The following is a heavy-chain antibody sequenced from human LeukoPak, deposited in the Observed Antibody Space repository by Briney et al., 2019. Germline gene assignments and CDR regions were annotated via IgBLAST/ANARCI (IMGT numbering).Heavy chain of an antibody. J-gene: IGHJ4*02. D-gene: IGHD3-10*01. V-gene: IGHV3-23*01. CDR1: GLTFSNAW. CDR3: AKESLLLRGPLLIYYFDY. Sequence: GGSLRLSCAASGLTFSNAWMSWVRQAPGKGLEWVSSISGGDPTTYYADSVKGRFTISRDNSKNTLYLQMNSLRAEDTAIYYCAKESLLLRGPLLIYYFDYWGQGTLVTVSS. CDR2: ISGGDPTT.